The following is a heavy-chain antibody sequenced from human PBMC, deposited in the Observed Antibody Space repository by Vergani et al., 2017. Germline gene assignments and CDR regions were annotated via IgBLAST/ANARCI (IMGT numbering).Heavy chain of an antibody. CDR1: GGSFSGYY. J-gene: IGHJ4*02. CDR2: INHSGST. CDR3: ARGAPAGY. Sequence: QVQLQQWGAGLLKPSETLSLTCAVYGGSFSGYYWSWIRQPPGKGLEWIGEINHSGSTNYNPSLKSRVTRSVDTSKNQFSLKLSSVTAADTAVYYCARGAPAGYWGQGTLVTVSS. D-gene: IGHD6-13*01. V-gene: IGHV4-34*01.